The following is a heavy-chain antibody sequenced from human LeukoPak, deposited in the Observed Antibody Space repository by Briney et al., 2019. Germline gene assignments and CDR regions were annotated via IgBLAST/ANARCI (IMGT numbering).Heavy chain of an antibody. D-gene: IGHD3-10*02. CDR2: ITSSSSYI. CDR3: AELGITMIGGV. V-gene: IGHV3-21*01. CDR1: GFTFSSYN. Sequence: GGSLRLSCAASGFTFSSYNMNWVRQAPGKGLEWVSSITSSSSYIYYADSVKGRFAISRDNAKNSLYLQMNSLRAEDTAVYYCAELGITMIGGVWGKGTTVTISS. J-gene: IGHJ6*04.